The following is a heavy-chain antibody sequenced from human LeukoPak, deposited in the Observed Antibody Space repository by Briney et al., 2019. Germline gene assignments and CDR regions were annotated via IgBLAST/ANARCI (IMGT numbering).Heavy chain of an antibody. Sequence: PPETLSLTCTVSGGSISSSSYYWGWIRQPPGKGLEWIGSIYYSGSTYYNPSLKSRVTISVDTSKNQFSLKLSSVTAADTAVYYCARLTGYSSGWYYYFDYWGQGTLVTVSS. CDR1: GGSISSSSYY. CDR3: ARLTGYSSGWYYYFDY. D-gene: IGHD6-19*01. V-gene: IGHV4-39*01. CDR2: IYYSGST. J-gene: IGHJ4*02.